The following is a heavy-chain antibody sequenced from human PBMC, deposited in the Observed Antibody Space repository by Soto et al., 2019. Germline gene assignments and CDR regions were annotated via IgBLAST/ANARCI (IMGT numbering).Heavy chain of an antibody. D-gene: IGHD6-6*01. V-gene: IGHV1-18*01. CDR2: ISGHNGNT. Sequence: QVQLVQSGTEVKKPGASVKVSCKASGYTFTRFGINWVRQAPGQGLEWMGWISGHNGNTHSAQNFQGRVTVTPDTPTNTAYMGLRSLRSDDTAVCCCASDFEAGVQLVGGFDFWGQGTLVTVSS. CDR1: GYTFTRFG. J-gene: IGHJ4*02. CDR3: ASDFEAGVQLVGGFDF.